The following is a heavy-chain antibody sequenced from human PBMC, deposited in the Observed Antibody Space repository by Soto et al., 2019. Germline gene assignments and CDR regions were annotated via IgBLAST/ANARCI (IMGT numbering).Heavy chain of an antibody. CDR3: AKSSQSTVTIFAY. CDR2: IYYSGST. CDR1: GGSISSGGYY. V-gene: IGHV4-31*03. D-gene: IGHD4-17*01. J-gene: IGHJ4*02. Sequence: SETLSLTCTVSGGSISSGGYYWSWIRQHPGKGLEWIGYIYYSGSTYYNPSLKSRVTISVDTSKNQFSLKLSSVTAADTAVYYCAKSSQSTVTIFAYWGQGTLVTVSS.